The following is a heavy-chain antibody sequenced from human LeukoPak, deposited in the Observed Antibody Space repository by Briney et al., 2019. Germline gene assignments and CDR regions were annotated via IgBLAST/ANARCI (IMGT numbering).Heavy chain of an antibody. D-gene: IGHD2-2*02. Sequence: SETLSLTCAVSGYSISSGYYWGGIRQPPGKGLEWIGSIYHSGSTNYNPSLKSRVTISVDTSKNQFSLKLSSVTAADTAVYYCARDLRPPTSIVVVPAAIKRVWFDPWGQVTLVTVSS. CDR1: GYSISSGYY. CDR3: ARDLRPPTSIVVVPAAIKRVWFDP. J-gene: IGHJ5*02. CDR2: IYHSGST. V-gene: IGHV4-38-2*02.